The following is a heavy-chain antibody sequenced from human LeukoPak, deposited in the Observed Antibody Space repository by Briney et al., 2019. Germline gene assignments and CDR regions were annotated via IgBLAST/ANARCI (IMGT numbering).Heavy chain of an antibody. CDR2: ISSSSSTI. D-gene: IGHD2-2*01. J-gene: IGHJ6*02. CDR1: GFTFSSYS. CDR3: ARGPAAIVYYYGMDV. V-gene: IGHV3-48*01. Sequence: GGSLRLSCAASGFTFSSYSMNWVRQAPGKGLEWVSYISSSSSTIYYADSVKGRFTISRDNAKNSLYLQMNSLRAEDTAVYYCARGPAAIVYYYGMDVWGQGTTVTVSS.